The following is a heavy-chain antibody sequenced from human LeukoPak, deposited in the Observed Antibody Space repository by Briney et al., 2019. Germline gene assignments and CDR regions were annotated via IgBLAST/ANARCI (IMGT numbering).Heavy chain of an antibody. CDR1: GFTFSDFY. D-gene: IGHD3-22*01. J-gene: IGHJ4*02. V-gene: IGHV3-11*01. CDR3: ARSADRSGYFREITLYYFDY. Sequence: GGSLRLSCAASGFTFSDFYMTWIRQAPGKGLEWVSYISNRGSTIHYADSVRGRFTISRDNAKKSLYLQMDGLRAEDTAVYYCARSADRSGYFREITLYYFDYWGQGTLVTVSS. CDR2: ISNRGSTI.